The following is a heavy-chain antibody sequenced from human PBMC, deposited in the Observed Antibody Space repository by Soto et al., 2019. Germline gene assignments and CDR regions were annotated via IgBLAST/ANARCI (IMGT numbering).Heavy chain of an antibody. CDR1: GYTFTSYD. J-gene: IGHJ6*04. CDR3: ATGHVAVAGSYCYYGMDV. CDR2: MNPNSGNT. D-gene: IGHD6-19*01. Sequence: QVQLVQSGAEVKKPGASVKVSCKASGYTFTSYDINWVRQATGQGLEWMGWMNPNSGNTGYAQKFQGRVNMTRNTSISTGYMVLSMLKSEDTAVYYCATGHVAVAGSYCYYGMDVWGEGSTVTVAT. V-gene: IGHV1-8*01.